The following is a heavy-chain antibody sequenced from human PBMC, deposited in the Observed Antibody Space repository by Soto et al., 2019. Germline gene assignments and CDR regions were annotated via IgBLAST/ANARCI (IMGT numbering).Heavy chain of an antibody. D-gene: IGHD6-19*01. Sequence: GGSLRLSCAASGFTFSDYYMSWIRQAPGKGLEWVSYISSSGSSIYYADSVKGRFTISRDNSRNTLYLQMNSLRAEDTAVYYCAKDLSDWYMAYFDFWGQGTLVTVSS. V-gene: IGHV3-11*01. CDR2: ISSSGSSI. J-gene: IGHJ4*02. CDR1: GFTFSDYY. CDR3: AKDLSDWYMAYFDF.